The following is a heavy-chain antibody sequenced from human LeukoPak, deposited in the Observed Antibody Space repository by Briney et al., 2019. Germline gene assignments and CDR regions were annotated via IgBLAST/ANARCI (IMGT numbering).Heavy chain of an antibody. Sequence: ASVKVSCKASGYTFASYYMHWVRQAPGQGLEWMGIINPSGGSTTYAQKFQGRVTMTRDTSTSTVYMGLSSLRSEDTAVYYCARDSTPTYYSGTYYFEYWGQGTLVTVSS. J-gene: IGHJ4*02. CDR2: INPSGGST. D-gene: IGHD1-26*01. CDR1: GYTFASYY. V-gene: IGHV1-46*01. CDR3: ARDSTPTYYSGTYYFEY.